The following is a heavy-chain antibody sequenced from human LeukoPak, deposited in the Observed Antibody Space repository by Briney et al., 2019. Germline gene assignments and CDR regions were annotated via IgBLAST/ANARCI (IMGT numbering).Heavy chain of an antibody. D-gene: IGHD3-16*02. CDR2: ISAYNGNT. CDR1: GYTFTSYG. Sequence: ASVKVSCKASGYTFTSYGISWVRQAPGQGLQWMGWISAYNGNTNYAQKLQGRVTMTTDTSMSTAYMELRSLRSDDTAVYYCARVAIMITFGGVIVSRPFDYWGQGTLVTVSS. J-gene: IGHJ4*02. V-gene: IGHV1-18*04. CDR3: ARVAIMITFGGVIVSRPFDY.